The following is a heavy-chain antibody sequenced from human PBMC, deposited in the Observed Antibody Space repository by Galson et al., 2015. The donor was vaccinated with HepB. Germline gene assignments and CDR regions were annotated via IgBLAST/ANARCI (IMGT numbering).Heavy chain of an antibody. J-gene: IGHJ4*02. Sequence: SLRLSCAASEFTFSNYALHWVRQAPGKGLEWVAVIAYDGSSQYYTDSVKGRFTISRDNSKNTLYLQMNSLRAEDTAVYYCARDGTTYSSGWLYFDYWGQGTLVTVSS. CDR3: ARDGTTYSSGWLYFDY. CDR1: EFTFSNYA. V-gene: IGHV3-30-3*01. D-gene: IGHD6-19*01. CDR2: IAYDGSSQ.